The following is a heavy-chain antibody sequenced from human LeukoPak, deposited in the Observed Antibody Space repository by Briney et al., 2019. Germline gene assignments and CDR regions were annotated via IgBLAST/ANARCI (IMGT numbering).Heavy chain of an antibody. D-gene: IGHD3-22*01. J-gene: IGHJ4*02. V-gene: IGHV4-59*01. CDR2: IYYSGST. Sequence: SETLSLTCTVSGGSISSYYWSWIRQPPGKGLEWIGYIYYSGSTNYNPSLKSRVTISVDTSKNQFSLRLSSVTAADTAVYYCARGGGGYYNYFDYWGQGTLVTVSS. CDR1: GGSISSYY. CDR3: ARGGGGYYNYFDY.